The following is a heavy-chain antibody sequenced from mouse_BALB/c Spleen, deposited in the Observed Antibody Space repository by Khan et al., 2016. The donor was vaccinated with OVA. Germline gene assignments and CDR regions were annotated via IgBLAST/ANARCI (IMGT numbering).Heavy chain of an antibody. CDR3: ARQPYYHYNIMDY. CDR2: IWNDGNT. V-gene: IGHV2-6-1*01. Sequence: QVQLKESGPGLVAPSQNLSITCTISGFSLTNYGVHWVRQPPGKGLEWLVVIWNDGNTAYNSALKSRLTISKDNSKSQVFLKMNSLQTDDTAMYFCARQPYYHYNIMDYWGQGTSVTVSS. CDR1: GFSLTNYG. D-gene: IGHD2-10*01. J-gene: IGHJ4*01.